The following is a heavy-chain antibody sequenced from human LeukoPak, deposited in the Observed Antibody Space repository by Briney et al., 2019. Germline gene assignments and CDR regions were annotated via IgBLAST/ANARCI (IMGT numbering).Heavy chain of an antibody. CDR2: IIPIFGTA. Sequence: ASVKVSCKASGGTFSSYAISWVRQAPGQGLEWMGGIIPIFGTANYAQKFQGRVTITADESTSTAYMELSSLRSEDTAVYYCARGLVATITAVFGYWGQGTLVTVSS. V-gene: IGHV1-69*13. D-gene: IGHD5-12*01. CDR1: GGTFSSYA. J-gene: IGHJ4*02. CDR3: ARGLVATITAVFGY.